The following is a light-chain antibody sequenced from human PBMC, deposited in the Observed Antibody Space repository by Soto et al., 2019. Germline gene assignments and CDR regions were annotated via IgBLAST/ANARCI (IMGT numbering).Light chain of an antibody. CDR2: GPS. CDR3: HQYNDWPPA. Sequence: EIVVTQSPATLSVSPGERATLSCRASQSVSDKLAWYQRKPGQAPRLLIYGPSTRASGIPARFSGSGYGRDFTLTISSLQSEDYGVYYCHQYNDWPPAFGQGTKVDIK. CDR1: QSVSDK. V-gene: IGKV3-15*01. J-gene: IGKJ1*01.